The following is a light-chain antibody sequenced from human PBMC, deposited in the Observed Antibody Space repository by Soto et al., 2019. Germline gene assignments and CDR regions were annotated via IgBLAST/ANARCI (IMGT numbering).Light chain of an antibody. V-gene: IGKV3-20*01. CDR1: QSVSSSY. CDR2: GAS. J-gene: IGKJ2*01. CDR3: QLYGTSPMYT. Sequence: EIVLTQSPGTLSLSPGERATLSCRASQSVSSSYLAWYLQKPGQARRLLIYGASSRATGIPDRFSGSGSGTDFTLTVSRLEPEDFAVYYCQLYGTSPMYTFGQGTKVEIK.